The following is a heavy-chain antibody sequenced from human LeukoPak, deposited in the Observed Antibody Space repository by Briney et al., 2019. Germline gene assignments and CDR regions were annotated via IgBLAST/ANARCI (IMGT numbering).Heavy chain of an antibody. D-gene: IGHD2-2*02. CDR3: ARAQVAAAIGYYYYMDV. CDR2: INPNSGGT. V-gene: IGHV1-2*04. CDR1: GYTFTGYY. Sequence: GASVKVSCKASGYTFTGYYMHWVRQAPGQGLEWMGWINPNSGGTNYAQKFQGWVTMTRDTSISTAYMELSSLRSDDTAVYYCARAQVAAAIGYYYYMDVWGKGTTVTVSS. J-gene: IGHJ6*03.